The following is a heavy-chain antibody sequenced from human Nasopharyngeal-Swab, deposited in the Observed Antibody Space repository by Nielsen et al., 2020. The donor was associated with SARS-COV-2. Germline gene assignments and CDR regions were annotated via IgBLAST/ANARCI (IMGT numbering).Heavy chain of an antibody. CDR3: AAKYQLLSGFDP. J-gene: IGHJ5*02. D-gene: IGHD2-2*01. V-gene: IGHV5-51*01. Sequence: GGSLRLSCKGSGSSFTSYWIGWVRQMPGKGLEWMGIIYPGDSDTRYSPSFQGQVTISADKSISTAYLQWSSLKASDTAMYYCAAKYQLLSGFDPWGQGTLVTVSP. CDR2: IYPGDSDT. CDR1: GSSFTSYW.